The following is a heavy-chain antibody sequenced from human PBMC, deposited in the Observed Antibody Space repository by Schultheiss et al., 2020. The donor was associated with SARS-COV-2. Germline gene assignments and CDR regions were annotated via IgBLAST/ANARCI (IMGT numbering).Heavy chain of an antibody. Sequence: SETLSLTCTVSGGSISSGGYYWSWIRQHPGKGLEWIGYIYYSGSTYYNPSLKSRVTISVDTSKNQFSLKLSSVTAADTAVYYCARGLGAMMGPYSEVFQHWGQGTLVTVSS. CDR1: GGSISSGGYY. D-gene: IGHD2-21*01. CDR2: IYYSGST. J-gene: IGHJ1*01. V-gene: IGHV4-31*03. CDR3: ARGLGAMMGPYSEVFQH.